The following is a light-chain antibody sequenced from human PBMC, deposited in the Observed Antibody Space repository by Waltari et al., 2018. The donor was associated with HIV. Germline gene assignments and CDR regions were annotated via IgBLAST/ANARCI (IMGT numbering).Light chain of an antibody. CDR2: GGS. Sequence: QSALTQPASVSGSPGQSITSSCTGTSSDVGSYNLVSWYHQHPGKAPKLMVYGGSKRPSGVSNRFSGSKSGNTASLTISGLQAEDEADYYCCSYAGSSSWVFGGGTKLTVL. CDR1: SSDVGSYNL. J-gene: IGLJ3*02. V-gene: IGLV2-23*01. CDR3: CSYAGSSSWV.